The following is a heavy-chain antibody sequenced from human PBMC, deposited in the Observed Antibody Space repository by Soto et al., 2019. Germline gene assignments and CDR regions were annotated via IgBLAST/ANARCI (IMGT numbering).Heavy chain of an antibody. CDR2: INAGNGNT. D-gene: IGHD3-22*01. CDR3: VRDTRFYFDSSGQHY. Sequence: ASVKVSCKASGYTFTSYAMHWVRQAPGQRLEWMGWINAGNGNTNYAQRLQGRVTMTADTSTSTAYMELRSLRSDDTAVYYCVRDTRFYFDSSGQHYWGQGTLVTVSS. J-gene: IGHJ4*02. CDR1: GYTFTSYA. V-gene: IGHV1-3*01.